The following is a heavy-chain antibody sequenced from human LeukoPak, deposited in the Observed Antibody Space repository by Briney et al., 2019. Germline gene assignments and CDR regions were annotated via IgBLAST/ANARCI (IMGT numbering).Heavy chain of an antibody. CDR3: ARYCPSSCNAGDTFDI. Sequence: ASVKVSCKASGYTSTGHYLHWVRQAPGQGLEWMGWLNINNGGKKYAHKFQGRVTMTRDTSITTAYMELSSLRSDDTAVYYCARYCPSSCNAGDTFDIWGQGTVVTVSS. CDR1: GYTSTGHY. J-gene: IGHJ3*02. CDR2: LNINNGGK. D-gene: IGHD2-2*01. V-gene: IGHV1-2*07.